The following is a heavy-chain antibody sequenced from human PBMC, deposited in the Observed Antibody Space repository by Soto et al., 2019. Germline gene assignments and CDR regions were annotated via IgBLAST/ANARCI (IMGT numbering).Heavy chain of an antibody. CDR1: GGSISSGDYY. V-gene: IGHV4-30-4*01. Sequence: SSETLSLTCTGSGGSISSGDYYWSWIRQPPGKGLEWIGYIYYSGSTYYNPSLKSRVTISVDTSKNQFPLKLSSVTAADTAVYYCARHVLRFLEWSDRYYFDYWGQGTLVTVSS. D-gene: IGHD3-3*01. J-gene: IGHJ4*02. CDR3: ARHVLRFLEWSDRYYFDY. CDR2: IYYSGST.